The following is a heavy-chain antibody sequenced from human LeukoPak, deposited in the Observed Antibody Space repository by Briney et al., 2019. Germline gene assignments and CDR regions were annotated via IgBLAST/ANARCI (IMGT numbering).Heavy chain of an antibody. CDR1: GYSFTSYW. V-gene: IGHV5-51*01. CDR3: ARGYCSSTSCYDAFDI. D-gene: IGHD2-2*01. CDR2: IYPGDSDT. J-gene: IGHJ3*02. Sequence: GESLKISCKGSGYSFTSYWIGWVRQMPGKGLEWMGIIYPGDSDTRYSPSFQGQVTISADKSISTAYLHCRSLKASDTAMYYCARGYCSSTSCYDAFDIWGQGTMVTVPS.